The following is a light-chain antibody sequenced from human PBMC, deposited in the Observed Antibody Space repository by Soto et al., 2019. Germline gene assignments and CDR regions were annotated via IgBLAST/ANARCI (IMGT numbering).Light chain of an antibody. V-gene: IGLV1-44*01. J-gene: IGLJ2*01. CDR1: GSNIGTNT. CDR2: PDR. CDR3: AAWDGTLNVVL. Sequence: QSVLTQPPSASGTPGQRVTISCSGSGSNIGTNTVNWYKQVPGTAPTLLIYPDRQRPAGVPDRFSGSRSGTSASLAISWLQSEDEADYYCAAWDGTLNVVLFGGGTKLTVL.